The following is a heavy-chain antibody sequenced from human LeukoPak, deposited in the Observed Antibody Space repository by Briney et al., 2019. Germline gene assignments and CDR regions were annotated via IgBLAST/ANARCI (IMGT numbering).Heavy chain of an antibody. CDR3: ATSGSGSLNWFDP. CDR1: GYSFTSYW. Sequence: GESLKISCRGSGYSFTSYWIGWVRQMPGEGLEWMGIIYPGDADTRYSPSFQGQVTISADKSISTVYLQWSSLKASDTAMYYCATSGSGSLNWFDPWGQGTLVTVSS. D-gene: IGHD3-10*01. CDR2: IYPGDADT. V-gene: IGHV5-51*01. J-gene: IGHJ5*02.